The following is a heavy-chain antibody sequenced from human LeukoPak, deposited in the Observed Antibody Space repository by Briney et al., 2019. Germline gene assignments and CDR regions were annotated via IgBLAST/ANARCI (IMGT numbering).Heavy chain of an antibody. D-gene: IGHD1-26*01. CDR1: GFTFSEYY. V-gene: IGHV3-11*04. J-gene: IGHJ3*01. Sequence: GGPLRLSCAASGFTFSEYYVSWIRQAPGKGLEWVSYISSSGSTIYYADSVKGRFTISRNNAKNSLYLQMNSLRAEGTAVYYCARARIVGAFDAFDVWGQGTMVTVSS. CDR2: ISSSGSTI. CDR3: ARARIVGAFDAFDV.